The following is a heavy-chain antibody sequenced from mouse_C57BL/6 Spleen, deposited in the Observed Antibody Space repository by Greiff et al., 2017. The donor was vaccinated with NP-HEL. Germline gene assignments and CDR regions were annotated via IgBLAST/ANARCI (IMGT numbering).Heavy chain of an antibody. Sequence: EVKLMESGGGLVKPGGSLKLSCAASGFTFSDYGMHWVRQAPEKGLEWVAYISSGSSTIYYADTVKGRFTISRDNAKNTLFLQMTSLRSEDTAMYYCAREGYDGYFDVWGTGTTVTVSS. D-gene: IGHD3-1*01. V-gene: IGHV5-17*01. CDR2: ISSGSSTI. J-gene: IGHJ1*03. CDR3: AREGYDGYFDV. CDR1: GFTFSDYG.